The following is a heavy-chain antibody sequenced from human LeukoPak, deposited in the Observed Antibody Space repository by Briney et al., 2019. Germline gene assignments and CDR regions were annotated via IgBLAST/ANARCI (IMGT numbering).Heavy chain of an antibody. CDR2: IKQDGSEK. D-gene: IGHD6-13*01. V-gene: IGHV3-7*01. J-gene: IGHJ5*02. CDR3: ARDRRYSSSSAYWFDP. CDR1: GFTFSSYW. Sequence: GGSLRLSCAASGFTFSSYWMSWVRQAPGKGLEWVANIKQDGSEKYYVDSVKGRFTISRDNAKNSLYLQMNSLRAEDTAVYYCARDRRYSSSSAYWFDPWGQGTLVTVSS.